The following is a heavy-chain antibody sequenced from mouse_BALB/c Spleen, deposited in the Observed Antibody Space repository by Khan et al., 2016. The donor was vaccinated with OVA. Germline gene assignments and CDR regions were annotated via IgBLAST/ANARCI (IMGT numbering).Heavy chain of an antibody. V-gene: IGHV1-7*01. CDR3: VNHGSSSAWFTY. CDR1: GYTFTSYW. Sequence: QVQLQQSGAELAKPGASVKMSCKASGYTFTSYWMHWVKQRPGQGLEWIGYIDPSTDYTEYNQKFRDKATLTVDKSSTTVYMQLTSLTSEDSAVYYCVNHGSSSAWFTYWGQGTLVTVS. CDR2: IDPSTDYT. J-gene: IGHJ3*01. D-gene: IGHD1-1*01.